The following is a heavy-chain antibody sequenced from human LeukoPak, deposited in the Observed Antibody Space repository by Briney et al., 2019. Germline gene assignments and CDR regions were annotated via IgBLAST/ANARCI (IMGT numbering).Heavy chain of an antibody. D-gene: IGHD3-22*01. CDR3: ARVDYYDSSGFYYFDY. V-gene: IGHV3-53*01. Sequence: GGSLRLSCAASGFIVSSNYMNWVRQAPGKGLEWVSVIYSGGSTNYADSVKGRFTITRDNSENTLYLQMNSLRAEDTAVYYCARVDYYDSSGFYYFDYWGQGTLVTVSS. CDR2: IYSGGST. CDR1: GFIVSSNY. J-gene: IGHJ4*02.